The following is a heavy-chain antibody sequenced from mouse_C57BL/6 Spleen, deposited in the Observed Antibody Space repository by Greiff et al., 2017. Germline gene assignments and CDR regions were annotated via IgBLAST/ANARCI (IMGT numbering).Heavy chain of an antibody. D-gene: IGHD1-1*01. CDR3: ARYPYYYGSSYDAMDY. CDR2: INPSNGGT. CDR1: GYTFTSYW. Sequence: VQLQQPGTELVKPGASVKLSCKASGYTFTSYWMHWVKQRPGQGLEWIGNINPSNGGTNYNEKFKSKATLTVDKSSSTAYMQLSSLTSEDSAVDYFARYPYYYGSSYDAMDYWGQGTSVTVSS. J-gene: IGHJ4*01. V-gene: IGHV1-53*01.